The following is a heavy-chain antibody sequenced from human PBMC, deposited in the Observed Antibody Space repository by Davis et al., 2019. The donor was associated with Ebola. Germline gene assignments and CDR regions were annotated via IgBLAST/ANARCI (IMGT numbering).Heavy chain of an antibody. D-gene: IGHD1-26*01. CDR3: ARVANVLVGCYYYYGMDV. CDR2: INAGNGNT. J-gene: IGHJ6*02. V-gene: IGHV1-3*01. CDR1: GGTFTSYA. Sequence: AASVKVSCKASGGTFTSYAMHWVRQAPGQRLEWMGWINAGNGNTKYSQKFQGRVTITRDTSASTAYMELSSLRSEDTAVYYCARVANVLVGCYYYYGMDVWGQGTTVTVSS.